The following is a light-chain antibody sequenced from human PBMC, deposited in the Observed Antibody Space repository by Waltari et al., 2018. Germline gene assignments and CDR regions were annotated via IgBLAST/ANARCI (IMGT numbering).Light chain of an antibody. CDR2: WAS. CDR3: QQYYASPRT. V-gene: IGKV4-1*01. CDR1: QSVLYNSNNSNY. Sequence: DIEMTQSPATLSASLGERATITCKSSQSVLYNSNNSNYLGWYQHKTGQAPKLLIYWASTRASGVPDRFSGSGSGTDFTLTISSLQAEDVAVYYCQQYYASPRTFGQGTKVEVK. J-gene: IGKJ1*01.